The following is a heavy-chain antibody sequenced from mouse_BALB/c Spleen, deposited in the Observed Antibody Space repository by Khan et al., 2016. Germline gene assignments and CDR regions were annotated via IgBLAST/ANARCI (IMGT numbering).Heavy chain of an antibody. CDR1: GDSITSGY. CDR3: ARMVTTWYFDV. D-gene: IGHD2-3*01. J-gene: IGHJ1*01. CDR2: ISYSGST. V-gene: IGHV3-8*02. Sequence: EVQLQESGPSLVKPSQTLSLTCSVTGDSITSGYWNWIRKFPGNKLEYMGYISYSGSTYYHPSLKSRISITRYKSKNQYYLQLNSLTTEDTATYYCARMVTTWYFDVWGAGTTVTVSS.